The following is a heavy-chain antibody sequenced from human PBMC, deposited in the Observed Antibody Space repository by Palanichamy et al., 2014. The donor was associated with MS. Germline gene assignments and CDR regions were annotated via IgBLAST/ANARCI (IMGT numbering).Heavy chain of an antibody. J-gene: IGHJ6*03. Sequence: EVQLLEVWGRAWYSLGGPVRLSCAASGFTFSSYAMSWVRQAPGKGPEWVSAISDSGGSTYHADSVKGRFTISRDNSKNTLYLQMNSLRAEDTAVYYCAKDRRVDSKRDYYYFMDVWGKGTTVTVSS. CDR2: ISDSGGST. V-gene: IGHV3-23*01. CDR1: GFTFSSYA. CDR3: AKDRRVDSKRDYYYFMDV. D-gene: IGHD3-9*01.